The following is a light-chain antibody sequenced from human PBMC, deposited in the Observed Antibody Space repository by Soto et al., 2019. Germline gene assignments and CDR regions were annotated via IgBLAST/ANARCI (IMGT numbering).Light chain of an antibody. CDR3: QQYNSWPYT. CDR1: QHVSSN. CDR2: RAS. Sequence: ERVRTQSPATLSVSPGGSATLSCRASQHVSSNFAWYRQKPGQAPTLLIYRASTRATGIPARISGSGAGTEFTLTICSLQSEDFAVYYCQQYNSWPYTCGQGTKLEIK. J-gene: IGKJ2*01. V-gene: IGKV3-15*01.